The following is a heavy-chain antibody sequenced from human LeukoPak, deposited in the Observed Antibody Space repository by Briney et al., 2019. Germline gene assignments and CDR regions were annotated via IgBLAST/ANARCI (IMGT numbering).Heavy chain of an antibody. J-gene: IGHJ3*02. D-gene: IGHD5-24*01. Sequence: GASVKVSCKASGYTFTSYYMQWVRLAPGQGLEWMGVINPSGGSTIYAQRFRGRVSMTRDTSTSTVYMELSSLRSEDTAVYYCAAIEMATISDAFDIWGQGTMVTVSS. CDR1: GYTFTSYY. CDR2: INPSGGST. V-gene: IGHV1-46*01. CDR3: AAIEMATISDAFDI.